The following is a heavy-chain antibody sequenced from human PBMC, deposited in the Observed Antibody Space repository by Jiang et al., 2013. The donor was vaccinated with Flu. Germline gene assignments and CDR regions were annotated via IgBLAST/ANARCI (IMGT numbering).Heavy chain of an antibody. J-gene: IGHJ5*02. CDR1: GYSISSGYY. D-gene: IGHD2-2*01. CDR2: IYHSGST. CDR3: AAQGGGYCSSTSCYWPEVYNWFDP. Sequence: LLKPSETLSLTCAVSGYSISSGYYWGWIRQPPGKGLEWIGSIYHSGSTYYNPSLKSRVTISVDTSKNQFSLKLSSVTAADTAVYYCAAQGGGYCSSTSCYWPEVYNWFDPWGQGTLVTVSS. V-gene: IGHV4-38-2*01.